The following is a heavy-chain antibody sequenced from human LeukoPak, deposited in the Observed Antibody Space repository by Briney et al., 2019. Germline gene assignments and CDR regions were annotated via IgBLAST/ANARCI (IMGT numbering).Heavy chain of an antibody. V-gene: IGHV3-23*01. CDR2: ISGSGGST. D-gene: IGHD2-21*02. Sequence: GGSLRLSCAASGFTFSSYAMSWVRQAPGKGLEWVSAISGSGGSTYYADSVKGRFTISRDNSKNTLYLQMNSLRAEDTAVYYCAKDHGRCGGDCYLGDFDYWGQGTLVTVSS. CDR1: GFTFSSYA. J-gene: IGHJ4*02. CDR3: AKDHGRCGGDCYLGDFDY.